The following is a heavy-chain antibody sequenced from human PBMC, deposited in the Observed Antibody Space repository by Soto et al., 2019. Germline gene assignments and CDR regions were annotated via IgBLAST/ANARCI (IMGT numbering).Heavy chain of an antibody. V-gene: IGHV3-23*01. CDR1: GFTFSSYA. CDR3: AKDVEGRDYYYYYYMDV. D-gene: IGHD2-21*02. Sequence: AGGSLRLSCVASGFTFSSYAMSWVRQAPGKGLEWVSSMSGSGGRTYYADSVKGRFTISRDNSKNTLYLQMNSLRAEDTALYYCAKDVEGRDYYYYYYMDVWGKGTTVTVSS. J-gene: IGHJ6*03. CDR2: MSGSGGRT.